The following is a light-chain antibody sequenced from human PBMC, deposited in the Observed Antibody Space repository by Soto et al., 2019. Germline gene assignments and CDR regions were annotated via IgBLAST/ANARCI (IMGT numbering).Light chain of an antibody. CDR3: QKYNSDPRT. V-gene: IGKV1-27*01. J-gene: IGKJ1*01. CDR2: AAS. CDR1: QGIFNY. Sequence: DIQMTQSPSSLSASIGDRVTITCRASQGIFNYLAWYQKKPGQVPKLLIYAASTLQSGVPSRFSGSGSGTEFTLTISGLLPEDVAPYYCQKYNSDPRTFGPGTKVEIK.